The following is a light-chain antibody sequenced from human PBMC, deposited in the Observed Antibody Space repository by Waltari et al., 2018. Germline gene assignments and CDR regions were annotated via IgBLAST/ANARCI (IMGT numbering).Light chain of an antibody. V-gene: IGKV1-5*01. CDR1: QSVSSW. CDR2: DAS. J-gene: IGKJ4*01. CDR3: QQYYSYPLT. Sequence: DIQMTQSPSTLSASVGDRVTITCRASQSVSSWLAWYRQKPGEAPKLLIYDASSLERGVPSRFSGSGSGTEFTLTISSLQSDDFATYYCQQYYSYPLTFGGGTKVEIK.